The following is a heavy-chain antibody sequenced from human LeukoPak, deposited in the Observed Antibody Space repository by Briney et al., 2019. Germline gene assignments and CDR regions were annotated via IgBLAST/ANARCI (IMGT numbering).Heavy chain of an antibody. CDR1: GGSISSGGYY. J-gene: IGHJ6*03. CDR3: ARGTAMVTGHYYYYYMDV. V-gene: IGHV4-31*03. D-gene: IGHD5-18*01. Sequence: SETLSLTCTVSGGSISSGGYYWSWIRQHPGKGLEWIGYIYYSGSTYYNPSLKSRVTISVDTSKNQFSLKLSSVTAADTAVYYCARGTAMVTGHYYYYYMDVWGKGTTVTVSS. CDR2: IYYSGST.